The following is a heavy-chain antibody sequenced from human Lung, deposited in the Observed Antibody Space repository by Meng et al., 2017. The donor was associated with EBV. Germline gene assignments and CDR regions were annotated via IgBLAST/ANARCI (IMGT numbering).Heavy chain of an antibody. Sequence: QVQLVQSGSGLKQPGSSVKVSCSPSGYTFTSYAINWVRQAPGQGPDWMGWIDPNTGNPTYDQGFTGRFVFSLDTSVSTAYLQINSLRADDTAVYYCARGVVGATSGDYWGQGTLVTVSS. CDR3: ARGVVGATSGDY. V-gene: IGHV7-4-1*02. CDR2: IDPNTGNP. D-gene: IGHD1-26*01. CDR1: GYTFTSYA. J-gene: IGHJ4*02.